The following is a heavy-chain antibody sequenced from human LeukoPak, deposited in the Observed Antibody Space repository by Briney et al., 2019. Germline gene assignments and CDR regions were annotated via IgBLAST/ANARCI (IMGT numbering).Heavy chain of an antibody. CDR3: ARDHFGELLFRPTDWFDP. D-gene: IGHD3-10*01. Sequence: PGGSMRLSCAASGFIFTDYWMHWVRQGPGKELVWVARISGDGRGTTYADSVKGRFTISRDNAKNSLYLQMNSLRAEDTAVYYCARDHFGELLFRPTDWFDPWGQGTLVTVSS. CDR1: GFIFTDYW. J-gene: IGHJ5*02. V-gene: IGHV3-74*01. CDR2: ISGDGRGT.